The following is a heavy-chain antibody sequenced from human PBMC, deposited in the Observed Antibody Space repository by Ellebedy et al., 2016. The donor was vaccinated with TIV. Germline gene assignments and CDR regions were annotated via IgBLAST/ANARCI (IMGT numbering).Heavy chain of an antibody. D-gene: IGHD5-12*01. V-gene: IGHV4-59*01. J-gene: IGHJ4*02. CDR2: IYYSGST. Sequence: MPSETLSLTCTVSGGSISSYYWSRIRQPPGKGVEWIGYIYYSGSTKYNPSLKSRVTISVDTSKNQFSLKLSSVTAADTAVYYCARVGGYDWRHFDYWGQGTLVTVSS. CDR1: GGSISSYY. CDR3: ARVGGYDWRHFDY.